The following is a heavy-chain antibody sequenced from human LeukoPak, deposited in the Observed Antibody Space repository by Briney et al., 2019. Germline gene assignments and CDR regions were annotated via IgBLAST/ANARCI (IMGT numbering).Heavy chain of an antibody. CDR3: ARGRGYSYGYGDY. CDR1: GFTFSSYN. V-gene: IGHV3-21*01. J-gene: IGHJ4*02. Sequence: GGSLRLSCAASGFTFSSYNMNWVRQAPGKGLEWVSSISSSSSYIYYADSVKGRFTISRDNAKNSLYLQMNSLRAEDTAVYYCARGRGYSYGYGDYWGQGTLVTVSS. CDR2: ISSSSSYI. D-gene: IGHD5-18*01.